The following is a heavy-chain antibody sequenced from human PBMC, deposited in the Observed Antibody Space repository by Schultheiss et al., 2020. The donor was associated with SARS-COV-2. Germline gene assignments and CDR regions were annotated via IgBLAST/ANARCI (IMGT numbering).Heavy chain of an antibody. D-gene: IGHD6-19*01. CDR2: VYPADSDT. Sequence: GSLSLSCKGSGYSFISYWIGWVRQMPGKGLEWMGIVYPADSDTRYSPSFQGQVSISADKSISTAYLQWSSLKASDTAMYYCARSYVGSGWIYDYWGQGTLVTVSS. V-gene: IGHV5-51*01. CDR3: ARSYVGSGWIYDY. J-gene: IGHJ4*02. CDR1: GYSFISYW.